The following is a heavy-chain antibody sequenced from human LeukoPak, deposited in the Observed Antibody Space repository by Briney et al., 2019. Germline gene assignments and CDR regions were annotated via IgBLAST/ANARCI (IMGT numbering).Heavy chain of an antibody. CDR1: GFTVSSNY. Sequence: GGSLRLSCAASGFTVSSNYMSWVRQAPGKGLEWVSVIYSGGSTDYADSVKGRFTMSRDNSKNTLYLQMSSLRGEDTAVYYCARDGGSGWSSAFFDHWGQGTLVTVSS. V-gene: IGHV3-53*01. CDR3: ARDGGSGWSSAFFDH. CDR2: IYSGGST. D-gene: IGHD6-19*01. J-gene: IGHJ4*02.